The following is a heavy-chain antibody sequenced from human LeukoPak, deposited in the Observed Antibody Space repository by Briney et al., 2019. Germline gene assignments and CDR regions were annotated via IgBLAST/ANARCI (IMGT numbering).Heavy chain of an antibody. CDR2: IYYSGST. CDR1: GCSISSYY. Sequence: SETLSLTCTVSGCSISSYYWSWIRQPPGKGLEWIGYIYYSGSTNYNPSLKSRVTISVDTSKNQFSLKLRSVPAADTTVYYCARVSNVTQAWYVFDIWGQGTMVTVSS. J-gene: IGHJ3*02. D-gene: IGHD2-2*01. V-gene: IGHV4-59*01. CDR3: ARVSNVTQAWYVFDI.